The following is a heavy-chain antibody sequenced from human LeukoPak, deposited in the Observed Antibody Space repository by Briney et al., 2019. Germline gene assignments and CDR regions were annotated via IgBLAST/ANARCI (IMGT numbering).Heavy chain of an antibody. CDR1: GGTFSSYG. Sequence: ASVKVSCKSSGGTFSSYGISWVRQAPGQGLEWMGGIIPVFGTANYAQRFQGRVTITADESTSTAYMELSSLRSEDTAVYYCARGGLQTWYYYMDVWGKGTTVTVSS. CDR3: ARGGLQTWYYYMDV. V-gene: IGHV1-69*13. CDR2: IIPVFGTA. J-gene: IGHJ6*03.